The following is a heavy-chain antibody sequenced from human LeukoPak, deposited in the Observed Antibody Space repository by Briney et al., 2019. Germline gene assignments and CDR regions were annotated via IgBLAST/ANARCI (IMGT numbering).Heavy chain of an antibody. Sequence: KCGASLQISCKGSGSTFSKFWIGWVRRLPGKGLEYMGIIYPGDSDTRYSPSFQGQVTISADKSINTAYLQWSSLKASDTAMYYCARRGTYSSSWYYFDYWGQGTLVTVSS. CDR2: IYPGDSDT. CDR3: ARRGTYSSSWYYFDY. D-gene: IGHD6-13*01. J-gene: IGHJ4*02. CDR1: GSTFSKFW. V-gene: IGHV5-51*01.